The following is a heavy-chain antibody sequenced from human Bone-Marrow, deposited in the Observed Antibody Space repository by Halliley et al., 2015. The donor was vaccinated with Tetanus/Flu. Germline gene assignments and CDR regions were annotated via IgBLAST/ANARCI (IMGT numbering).Heavy chain of an antibody. Sequence: SLRLSCAASGFTFSNAWMTWVRQSPRKGLEWVGRIQSRSDGGTTDYAAPVKGRFTISRDDSKSTLYLQMNSLKIEDTAVYYCTTGLWSNWNFLDVFDWGQGALVTVSS. D-gene: IGHD1-7*01. CDR3: TTGLWSNWNFLDVFD. CDR1: GFTFSNAW. J-gene: IGHJ4*02. CDR2: IQSRSDGGTT. V-gene: IGHV3-15*05.